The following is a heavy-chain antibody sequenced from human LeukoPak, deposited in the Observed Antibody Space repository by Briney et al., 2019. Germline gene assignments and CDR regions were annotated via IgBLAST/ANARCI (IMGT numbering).Heavy chain of an antibody. Sequence: SVKVSCKASGCTFSSYAISWVRQAPGQGLEWMGRIIPIFGTANYAQKFQGRVTITADKSTSTAYMELSSLRSEDTAVYYCAIVKGTSSSPLDYWGQGTLVTVSS. D-gene: IGHD6-6*01. CDR1: GCTFSSYA. J-gene: IGHJ4*02. CDR2: IIPIFGTA. CDR3: AIVKGTSSSPLDY. V-gene: IGHV1-69*06.